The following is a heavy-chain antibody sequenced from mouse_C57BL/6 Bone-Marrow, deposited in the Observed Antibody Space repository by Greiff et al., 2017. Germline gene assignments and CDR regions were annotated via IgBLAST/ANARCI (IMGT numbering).Heavy chain of an antibody. D-gene: IGHD2-4*01. CDR2: ISYDGSN. CDR1: GYSITSGYY. Sequence: EVKLQESGPGLVKPSQSLSLTCSVTGYSITSGYYWNWIRQFPGNKLEWMGYISYDGSNNYNPSLKNRISITRDTSKNQFFLKLNSVTTEDTATYYCARYDYGVWDYWGQGTTLTVSS. CDR3: ARYDYGVWDY. V-gene: IGHV3-6*01. J-gene: IGHJ2*01.